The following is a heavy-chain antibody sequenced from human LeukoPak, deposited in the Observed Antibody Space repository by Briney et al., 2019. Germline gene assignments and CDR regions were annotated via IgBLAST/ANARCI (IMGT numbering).Heavy chain of an antibody. V-gene: IGHV3-7*01. CDR3: ARGAKRYFDWLLGSGGGDY. J-gene: IGHJ4*02. Sequence: PGGSLRLSCAASGFTFSSYWMSWVRQAPGKGLEWVANIKQDGSEKYYVDSVKGRFTISRDNAKNSLYLQMNSLRAEDTAVYYCARGAKRYFDWLLGSGGGDYWGQGALVTVSS. D-gene: IGHD3-9*01. CDR2: IKQDGSEK. CDR1: GFTFSSYW.